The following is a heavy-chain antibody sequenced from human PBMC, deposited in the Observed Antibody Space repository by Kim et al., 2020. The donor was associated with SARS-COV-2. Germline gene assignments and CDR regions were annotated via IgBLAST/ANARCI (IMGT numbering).Heavy chain of an antibody. CDR3: ARDLIPLGYDSSGYGSGY. Sequence: ASVKVSCKASGYTFTSYAMNWVRQAPGQGLEWMGWINTNTGNPTYAQGFTGRFVFSLDTSVSTAYLQISSLKAEDTAVYYCARDLIPLGYDSSGYGSGYWGQGSLVTVSS. D-gene: IGHD3-22*01. V-gene: IGHV7-4-1*02. J-gene: IGHJ4*02. CDR2: INTNTGNP. CDR1: GYTFTSYA.